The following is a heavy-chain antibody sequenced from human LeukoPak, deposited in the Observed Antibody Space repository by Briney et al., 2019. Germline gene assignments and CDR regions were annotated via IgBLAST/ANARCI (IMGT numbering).Heavy chain of an antibody. J-gene: IGHJ3*02. CDR3: AGITIFGVVKDAFDI. Sequence: SETLSLTCTVSGGSISIYYWSWIRQPPGKGLEWMGYIYYSESTNYNPSLKSRVTISVDTSKNQFSLKLSSVTAADTAVYYCAGITIFGVVKDAFDIWGQGTMVTVSS. D-gene: IGHD3-3*01. CDR1: GGSISIYY. V-gene: IGHV4-59*01. CDR2: IYYSEST.